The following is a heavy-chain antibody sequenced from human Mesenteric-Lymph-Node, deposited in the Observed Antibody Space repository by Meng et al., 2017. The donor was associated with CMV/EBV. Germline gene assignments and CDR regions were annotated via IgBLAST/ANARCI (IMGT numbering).Heavy chain of an antibody. J-gene: IGHJ4*02. Sequence: GYTFTGYYMHWVRQAPGQGLEWMGWINPNSGGTNYAQKFQGRVTMTRDTSISTAYMELSRLRSDDTAVYYCARGGYYDSSGYDYFDYWGQGTLVTVSS. V-gene: IGHV1-2*02. D-gene: IGHD3-22*01. CDR1: GYTFTGYY. CDR2: INPNSGGT. CDR3: ARGGYYDSSGYDYFDY.